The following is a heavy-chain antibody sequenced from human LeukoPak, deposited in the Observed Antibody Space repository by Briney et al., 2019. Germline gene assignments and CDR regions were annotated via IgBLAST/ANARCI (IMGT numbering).Heavy chain of an antibody. D-gene: IGHD2-2*01. CDR1: GGSISSSNW. V-gene: IGHV4-4*02. J-gene: IGHJ6*03. Sequence: PSETLSLTCAVSGGSISSSNWWSWVRQPPGKGLEWIGEIYHSGSTNYNPSLKSRVTISVDTSKNQFSLKLSSVTAADTAVYYCARVRLYQSYYYYYYMDVWGKGTTVTISS. CDR2: IYHSGST. CDR3: ARVRLYQSYYYYYYMDV.